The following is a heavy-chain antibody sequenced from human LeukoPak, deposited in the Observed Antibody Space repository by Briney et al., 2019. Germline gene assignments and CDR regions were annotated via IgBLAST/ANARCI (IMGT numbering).Heavy chain of an antibody. V-gene: IGHV1-8*03. D-gene: IGHD4-23*01. CDR2: MNPNSGNT. CDR3: ARLTKKGRSVVNWFGP. Sequence: ASVKVSCKASGYTFTSYDINWVRQATAQGLEWMGWMNPNSGNTGYAQKFQGRVTITRNTSISTAYMDLSSLRSEDTAVYYCARLTKKGRSVVNWFGPWGQGILVTASS. J-gene: IGHJ5*02. CDR1: GYTFTSYD.